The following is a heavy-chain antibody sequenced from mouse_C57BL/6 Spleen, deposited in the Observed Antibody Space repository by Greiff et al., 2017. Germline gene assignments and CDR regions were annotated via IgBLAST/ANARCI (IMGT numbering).Heavy chain of an antibody. Sequence: VQLQQSGAELMKPGASVKLSCKATGYTFTGYWIEWVKQRPGHGLEWIGEILPGSGSTNYNEKFKGKATFTADTSSTTASMQLSSLTPEDSAIYYCARSAYDYDENCYFDVWGTGTTVTVSS. V-gene: IGHV1-9*01. J-gene: IGHJ1*03. CDR2: ILPGSGST. CDR1: GYTFTGYW. D-gene: IGHD2-4*01. CDR3: ARSAYDYDENCYFDV.